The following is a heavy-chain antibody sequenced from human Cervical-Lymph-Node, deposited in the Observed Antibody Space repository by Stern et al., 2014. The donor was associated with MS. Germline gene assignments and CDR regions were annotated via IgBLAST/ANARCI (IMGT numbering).Heavy chain of an antibody. CDR1: GFTFSNYG. J-gene: IGHJ6*02. Sequence: QVQLVQSGGGVVQPGSSLRLSCEASGFTFSNYGMPWVRQVPGKGLEWVAIICDAGSYKSDADPLRGRFTISRDNSKNTLYLQMNSLRAEDTAVYYCARGRGSGSYSDYYYYGMDVWGQGTTVTVSS. D-gene: IGHD1-26*01. CDR3: ARGRGSGSYSDYYYYGMDV. CDR2: ICDAGSYK. V-gene: IGHV3-33*01.